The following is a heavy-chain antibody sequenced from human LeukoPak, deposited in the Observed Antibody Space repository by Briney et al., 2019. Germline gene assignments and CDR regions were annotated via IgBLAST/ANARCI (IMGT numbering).Heavy chain of an antibody. V-gene: IGHV1-18*01. J-gene: IGHJ4*02. CDR1: GYTFTSYG. D-gene: IGHD3-10*01. CDR3: ARAYRPPPRITMARGVPALDY. CDR2: ISAYNGNT. Sequence: ASVKVSCKASGYTFTSYGISWVRQAPGQGLEWMGWISAYNGNTNYAQKLQGRVTMTTDTSTSTAYMELRSLRSDDTAVYYCARAYRPPPRITMARGVPALDYWGQGTLVTVSS.